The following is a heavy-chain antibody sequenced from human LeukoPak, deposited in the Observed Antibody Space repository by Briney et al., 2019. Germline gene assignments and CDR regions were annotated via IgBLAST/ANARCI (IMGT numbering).Heavy chain of an antibody. Sequence: SETLSLTCTVSGGSISSSSYYWSWIRQPPGKGLEWIGYIYYSGSTNYNPSLKSRATISVDTSKNQFSLKLSSVTAADTAVYYCARVLRRVRGVIYPDNWFDPWGQGTLVTVSS. CDR1: GGSISSSSYY. V-gene: IGHV4-61*01. D-gene: IGHD3-10*01. CDR3: ARVLRRVRGVIYPDNWFDP. J-gene: IGHJ5*02. CDR2: IYYSGST.